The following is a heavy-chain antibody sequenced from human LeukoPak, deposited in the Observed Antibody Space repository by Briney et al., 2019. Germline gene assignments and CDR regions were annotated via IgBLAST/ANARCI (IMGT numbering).Heavy chain of an antibody. Sequence: GGSLRLSCAASGFTFSSYAMSWVRQAPGKGLEWVSAISGSGGSTYYADSVKGRFTISRDNSKNTLYLQMNSLRAEDTAVYYCARGKSGSYGLEDYLGHGTLVTVSS. CDR1: GFTFSSYA. CDR2: ISGSGGST. J-gene: IGHJ4*01. D-gene: IGHD1-26*01. V-gene: IGHV3-23*01. CDR3: ARGKSGSYGLEDY.